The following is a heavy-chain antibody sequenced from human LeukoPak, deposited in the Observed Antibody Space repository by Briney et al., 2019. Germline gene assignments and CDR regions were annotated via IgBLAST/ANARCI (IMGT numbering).Heavy chain of an antibody. D-gene: IGHD6-19*01. J-gene: IGHJ4*02. CDR2: IRQDGNKE. CDR1: GFTFSNYW. V-gene: IGHV3-7*03. CDR3: ARGRIAVASFDY. Sequence: GGSLRLSCAASGFTFSNYWMTWVRQAPGKGLEWVANIRQDGNKEYYVDSVKGRFTISRDNAKNSLYLQMNSLRAEDTAVYYCARGRIAVASFDYWGQGTLVTVSS.